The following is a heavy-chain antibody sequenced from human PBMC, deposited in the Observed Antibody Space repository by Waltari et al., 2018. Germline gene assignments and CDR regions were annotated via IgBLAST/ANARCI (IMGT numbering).Heavy chain of an antibody. CDR3: ARDRSSDFYYGMDV. CDR1: GFTVRTCD. D-gene: IGHD3-10*01. V-gene: IGHV3-33*01. Sequence: QEQLVESGGGWVQPGGSLSLSGSASGFTVRTCDVNWFRQAPGKGLEWVAVKRYGGSIKKYGDSVKGRFTISKDNSKNTLDLQMNSLRVEDTAVYYCARDRSSDFYYGMDVWGQGTTVTVSS. CDR2: KRYGGSIK. J-gene: IGHJ6*02.